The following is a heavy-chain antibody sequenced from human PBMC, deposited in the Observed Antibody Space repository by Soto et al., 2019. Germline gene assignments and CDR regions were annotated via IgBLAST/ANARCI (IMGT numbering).Heavy chain of an antibody. J-gene: IGHJ4*02. D-gene: IGHD3-16*02. CDR2: INSDGSST. V-gene: IGHV3-74*01. CDR1: GFTFSSYW. CDR3: ARGTNDYIWGSYRSPFDY. Sequence: HPGGSLRLSCAASGFTFSSYWMHWVRQAPGKGLVWVSRINSDGSSTSYADSVKGRFTISRDNAKNTLYLQMNSLRAEDTAVYYCARGTNDYIWGSYRSPFDYWGQGTLVTVSS.